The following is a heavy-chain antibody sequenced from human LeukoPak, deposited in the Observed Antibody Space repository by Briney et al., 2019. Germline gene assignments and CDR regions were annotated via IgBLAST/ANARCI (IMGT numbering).Heavy chain of an antibody. CDR2: IYYDGSNI. CDR1: EFTFTTYG. D-gene: IGHD1-1*01. CDR3: ARDWKTNSFDY. Sequence: PWRSLTLSCAASEFTFTTYGMHWVRQAPGKGLEWVAFIYYDGSNIYYADYVKGRFTIPRDISKNTLYLQMDSLRAEDTAIYYCARDWKTNSFDYWGQGTLVTVSS. V-gene: IGHV3-33*01. J-gene: IGHJ4*02.